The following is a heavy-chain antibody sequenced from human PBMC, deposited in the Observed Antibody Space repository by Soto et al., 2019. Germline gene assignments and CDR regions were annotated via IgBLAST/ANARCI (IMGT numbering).Heavy chain of an antibody. D-gene: IGHD3-3*01. CDR3: ARPWNTDYTTDAFDI. CDR1: RFTFSNYW. CDR2: IKQDGSQR. Sequence: EVQLLESGGGLVQPGGSLRLSCAASRFTFSNYWMTWVRQAPGKGLEWVANIKQDGSQRYYVDSVKGRFTVSRDNAKNSLYLQMNNLRAEDTAVYYCARPWNTDYTTDAFDIWGPGTMVTVSS. V-gene: IGHV3-7*01. J-gene: IGHJ3*02.